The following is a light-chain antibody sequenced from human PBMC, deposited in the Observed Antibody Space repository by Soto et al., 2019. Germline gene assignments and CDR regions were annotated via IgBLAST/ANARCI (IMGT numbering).Light chain of an antibody. Sequence: QSVLTQPASVSGSPGQSITISCTGTSSDVGSYNLVSWYQYHPGKAPKLIIYEDAKRPSGVSNRFSGSKSGYTASLTISGLQAEDEADFYCCSYAGGRTYVFGTGTKVTVL. CDR1: SSDVGSYNL. J-gene: IGLJ1*01. CDR3: CSYAGGRTYV. CDR2: EDA. V-gene: IGLV2-23*01.